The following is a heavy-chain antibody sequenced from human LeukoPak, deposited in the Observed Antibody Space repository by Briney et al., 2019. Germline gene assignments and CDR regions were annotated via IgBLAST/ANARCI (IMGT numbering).Heavy chain of an antibody. CDR3: AREERYSGYDLDY. D-gene: IGHD5-12*01. J-gene: IGHJ4*02. V-gene: IGHV4-59*12. CDR1: GGSISSYY. Sequence: SETLSLTCTVSGGSISSYYWSWIRQPPGKGLEWIGHIHFSGSTNYNPSLKSRVTISVDTSKNQFSLKLTSVTAADTAVYYCAREERYSGYDLDYWGQGILVTVSS. CDR2: IHFSGST.